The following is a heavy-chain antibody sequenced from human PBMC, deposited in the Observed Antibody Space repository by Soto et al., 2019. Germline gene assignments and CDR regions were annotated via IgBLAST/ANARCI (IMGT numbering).Heavy chain of an antibody. CDR2: IIHSGST. CDR1: GDSISSNDW. Sequence: QVQLQESGPGLVKPSETLSLTCAVSGDSISSNDWWSWVRQPPGKGLEWIGEIIHSGSTNYNPSFKSRVTISIDKSKSQFSLRLSSLTAADTAVYYCARVSNSKVDYWGQGTLVTVSS. V-gene: IGHV4-4*02. J-gene: IGHJ4*02. CDR3: ARVSNSKVDY. D-gene: IGHD3-3*02.